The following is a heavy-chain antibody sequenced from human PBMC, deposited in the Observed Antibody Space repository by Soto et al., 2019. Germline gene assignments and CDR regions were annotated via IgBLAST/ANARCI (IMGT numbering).Heavy chain of an antibody. V-gene: IGHV4-34*01. CDR1: GGSFSGYY. J-gene: IGHJ6*02. D-gene: IGHD4-17*01. CDR2: INHSGST. Sequence: SETLSLTCAVYGGSFSGYYWSWIRQPPGKGREWIGEINHSGSTNYNPSLKSRVTISVDTSKNQFSLKLSSVTAADTAVYYCVGQPHFYGFGYYYGMDVWGQGNTVAVS. CDR3: VGQPHFYGFGYYYGMDV.